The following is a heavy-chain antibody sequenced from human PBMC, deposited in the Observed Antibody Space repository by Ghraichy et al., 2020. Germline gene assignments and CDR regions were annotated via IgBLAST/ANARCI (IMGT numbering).Heavy chain of an antibody. Sequence: ASVKVSCKASGYTFTSYAMHWVRQAPGQRLEWMGWINAGNGNTKYSQKFQGRVTITRDTSASTAYMELSSLRSEDTAVYYCARGGPTGYYRVWPFIDYWGQGTLVTVSS. CDR1: GYTFTSYA. J-gene: IGHJ4*02. CDR2: INAGNGNT. V-gene: IGHV1-3*01. D-gene: IGHD3-9*01. CDR3: ARGGPTGYYRVWPFIDY.